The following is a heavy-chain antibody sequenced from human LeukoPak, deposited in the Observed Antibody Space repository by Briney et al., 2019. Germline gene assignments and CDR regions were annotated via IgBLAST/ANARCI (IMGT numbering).Heavy chain of an antibody. CDR1: GYTFTSYY. CDR2: INPSGGST. V-gene: IGHV1-46*01. Sequence: ASVKVSCKASGYTFTSYYMHWVRQAPGQGLERMGIINPSGGSTSYAQKFQGRVTMTRDTSTSTVYMELSSLRSEDTAVYYCARVAGHGDYVGAFDIWGQGTMVTVSS. CDR3: ARVAGHGDYVGAFDI. J-gene: IGHJ3*02. D-gene: IGHD4-17*01.